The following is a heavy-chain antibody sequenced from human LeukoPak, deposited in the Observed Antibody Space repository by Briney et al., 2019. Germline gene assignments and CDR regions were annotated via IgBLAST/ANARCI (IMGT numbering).Heavy chain of an antibody. J-gene: IGHJ4*02. V-gene: IGHV4-34*01. D-gene: IGHD2-2*01. CDR3: ARRGDSVVVPAAIHHDY. CDR2: INHSGST. Sequence: SETLSLTCAVYGGSFSGYYWSWIRQPPGKGLEWIGEINHSGSTNYNPSLKSRVTISVDTSKNQFSLKLSSVTAADTAVYYCARRGDSVVVPAAIHHDYWGQGTLVTVSS. CDR1: GGSFSGYY.